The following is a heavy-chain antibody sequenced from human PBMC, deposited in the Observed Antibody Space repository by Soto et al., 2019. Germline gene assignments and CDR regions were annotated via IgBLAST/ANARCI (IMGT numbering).Heavy chain of an antibody. D-gene: IGHD2-8*01. CDR2: IYASGST. CDR1: GASISRGHYS. J-gene: IGHJ4*02. Sequence: QLQLQESGPGLVKPSQTLTLTCLINGASISRGHYSWNWIRQSPGKGLEWLGYIYASGSTQNNPSLQTRATLSVDTTQNHFSLSLTSVTAADSGIYYCARAGLGMVGFDFWGPGTLVSVSS. CDR3: ARAGLGMVGFDF. V-gene: IGHV4-30-4*01.